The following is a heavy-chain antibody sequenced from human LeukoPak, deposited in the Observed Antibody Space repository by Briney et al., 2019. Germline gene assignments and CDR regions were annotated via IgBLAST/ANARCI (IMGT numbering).Heavy chain of an antibody. J-gene: IGHJ4*02. Sequence: GGSLRLSCAASGFTFSRYWMHWVRQAPGKGLVWVSRINSDGSSTSYADSVKGRFTISRDNAKNTLYLQMNSLRAEDTAVYYRARVAYYYDSSGYYNFDYWGQGTLVTVSS. V-gene: IGHV3-74*01. D-gene: IGHD3-22*01. CDR2: INSDGSST. CDR1: GFTFSRYW. CDR3: ARVAYYYDSSGYYNFDY.